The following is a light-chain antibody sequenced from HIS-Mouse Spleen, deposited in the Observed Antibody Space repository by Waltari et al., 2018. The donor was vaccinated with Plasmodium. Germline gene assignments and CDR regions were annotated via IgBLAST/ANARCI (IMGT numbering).Light chain of an antibody. CDR3: CSYAGSYTLV. J-gene: IGLJ2*01. V-gene: IGLV2-11*01. CDR2: DVS. Sequence: QSALTQPRSVSGSPGQSVTISCTGTSSDVGGYNYVTWYQQHPGKAPKLMIYDVSKRSSGVPYRFSGSKSGNTASLTISGLQAEYEADYYCCSYAGSYTLVFGGGTKLTVL. CDR1: SSDVGGYNY.